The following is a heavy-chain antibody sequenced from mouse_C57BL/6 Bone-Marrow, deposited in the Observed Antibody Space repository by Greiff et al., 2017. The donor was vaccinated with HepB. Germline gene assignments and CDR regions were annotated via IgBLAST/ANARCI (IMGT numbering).Heavy chain of an antibody. CDR1: GYTFTSYW. Sequence: QVQLQQPGAELVKPGASVKLSCKASGYTFTSYWMHWVKQRPGQGLEWIGMIHPNSGSTNYNEKFKSKATLTVDKSSSTAYMQLSSLTSEDSAVYYCARCSSGYVYFDVWGTGTTVTVSS. V-gene: IGHV1-64*01. CDR2: IHPNSGST. D-gene: IGHD3-2*02. CDR3: ARCSSGYVYFDV. J-gene: IGHJ1*03.